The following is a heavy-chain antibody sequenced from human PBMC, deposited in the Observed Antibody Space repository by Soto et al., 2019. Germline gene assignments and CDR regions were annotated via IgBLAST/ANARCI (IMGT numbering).Heavy chain of an antibody. Sequence: GGSLRLSCAASGFTFSTYAMSWVRQAPGKGLEWVSAISESGGSTYYADSVKGRFSISRDNSKNTMYLQTNSLRAEDTALYYCAKDFVYDSGPYYYGYFDCWGQGTLVTAPQ. D-gene: IGHD3-22*01. J-gene: IGHJ4*02. CDR1: GFTFSTYA. CDR2: ISESGGST. CDR3: AKDFVYDSGPYYYGYFDC. V-gene: IGHV3-23*01.